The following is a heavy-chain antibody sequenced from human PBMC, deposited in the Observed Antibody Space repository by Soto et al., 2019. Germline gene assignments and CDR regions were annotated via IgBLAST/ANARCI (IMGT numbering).Heavy chain of an antibody. CDR1: GFTFSSYW. V-gene: IGHV3-66*01. CDR2: IFSGGST. CDR3: ARDRYPLDY. Sequence: PGGSLRLSCAASGFTFSSYWMSWVRQAPEKGLEWVSVIFSGGSTYYADSVKGRFTISRDNSKNTLYLQMNSLRAEDTAVYYCARDRYPLDYWGQGTLVTVSS. D-gene: IGHD1-1*01. J-gene: IGHJ4*02.